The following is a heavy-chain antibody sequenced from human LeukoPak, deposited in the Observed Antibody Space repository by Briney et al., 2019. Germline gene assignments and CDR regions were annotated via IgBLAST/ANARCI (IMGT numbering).Heavy chain of an antibody. V-gene: IGHV4-34*01. CDR3: AILPARDTYYYDSSGYYRPGVH. D-gene: IGHD3-22*01. CDR2: IYYSGST. CDR1: GGSFSGYY. J-gene: IGHJ4*02. Sequence: SETLSLTCAVYGGSFSGYYWSWIRQPPGKGLEWIGSIYYSGSTSYNSSLKSRVTISVDTSKNQFSLKLSSVTAADTAVYYCAILPARDTYYYDSSGYYRPGVHWGQGTLVTVSS.